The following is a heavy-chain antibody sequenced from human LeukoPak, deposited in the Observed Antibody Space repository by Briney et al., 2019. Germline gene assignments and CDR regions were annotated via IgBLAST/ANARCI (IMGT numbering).Heavy chain of an antibody. J-gene: IGHJ3*01. D-gene: IGHD2-2*01. Sequence: PSETLSLTCTVSGGSISSANQFWRWVRQSRGEGLEWIGYIHYDGRANYNPSLKSRVSMSLDMSKNQFSLRLSSVTAADTAIYYCAREVITPGDSDGFDLWGQGTMVSVSS. CDR2: IHYDGRA. CDR1: GGSISSANQF. CDR3: AREVITPGDSDGFDL. V-gene: IGHV4-30-4*08.